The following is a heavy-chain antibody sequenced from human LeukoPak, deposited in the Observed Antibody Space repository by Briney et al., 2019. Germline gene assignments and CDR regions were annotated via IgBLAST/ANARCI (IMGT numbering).Heavy chain of an antibody. CDR2: IYPGDSDT. J-gene: IGHJ4*02. CDR1: GYSFTSYW. CDR3: ARGGYSGSYPYYFDY. V-gene: IGHV5-51*01. D-gene: IGHD1-26*01. Sequence: GESLQISCKGSGYSFTSYWIGWVRQMPGKGLEWMGIIYPGDSDTRYSPSFQGQVTISADKSISTAYLQWSSLKASDTAMYYCARGGYSGSYPYYFDYWGQGTLVTVSS.